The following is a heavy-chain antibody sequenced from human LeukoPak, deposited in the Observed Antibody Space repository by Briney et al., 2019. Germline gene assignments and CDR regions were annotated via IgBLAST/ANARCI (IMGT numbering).Heavy chain of an antibody. J-gene: IGHJ3*02. V-gene: IGHV7-4-1*02. CDR3: AILGYCSSTSCYILGAFDI. D-gene: IGHD2-2*02. CDR2: INTNTGNP. CDR1: GYTFTNFD. Sequence: ASVKVSCKASGYTFTNFDINWVRQAPGQGLEWMGWINTNTGNPTYAQGFTGRFVFSLDTSVSTAYLQISSLKAEDTAVYYCAILGYCSSTSCYILGAFDIWGQGTMVTVSS.